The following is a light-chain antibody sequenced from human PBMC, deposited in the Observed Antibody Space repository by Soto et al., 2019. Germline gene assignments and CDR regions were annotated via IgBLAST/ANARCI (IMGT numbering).Light chain of an antibody. CDR2: GNS. J-gene: IGLJ1*01. Sequence: QSVLTQPPSVSGAPGQRVTISCTGSSSNIGAGYDVHWYQQLPGTAPKLLSYGNSNRPSGVPDRSSGSKSRTSASLAITGLQAEDEADYYCQPYDSSLSGYVFGTGTKLTVL. CDR3: QPYDSSLSGYV. CDR1: SSNIGAGYD. V-gene: IGLV1-40*01.